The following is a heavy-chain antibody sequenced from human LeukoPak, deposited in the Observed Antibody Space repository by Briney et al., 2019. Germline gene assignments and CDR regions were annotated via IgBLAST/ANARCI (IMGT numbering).Heavy chain of an antibody. D-gene: IGHD3-16*01. J-gene: IGHJ3*02. Sequence: GGSLRLSCAASGFTFSSYGMHWVRQAPGKGLEWVAFIRYDGSNKYYADSVKGRFTISRDNSKNTLYLQMNSLRAEDTAVYYCARERARFGEYGDAFDIWGQGTMVTVSS. V-gene: IGHV3-30*02. CDR2: IRYDGSNK. CDR1: GFTFSSYG. CDR3: ARERARFGEYGDAFDI.